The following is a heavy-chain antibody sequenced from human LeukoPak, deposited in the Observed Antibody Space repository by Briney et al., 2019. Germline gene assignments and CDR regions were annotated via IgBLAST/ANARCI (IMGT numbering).Heavy chain of an antibody. V-gene: IGHV3-23*01. D-gene: IGHD6-13*01. Sequence: GGSLRLSCAASGFTFSSYWMSWVRQAPGKGLEWVSAISGSGGSTYYADSVKGRFTISRDNSKNTLYLQMNSLRAEDTAVYYCAKLGAYSSSWYRADPYYFDYWGQGTLVTVSS. J-gene: IGHJ4*02. CDR3: AKLGAYSSSWYRADPYYFDY. CDR2: ISGSGGST. CDR1: GFTFSSYW.